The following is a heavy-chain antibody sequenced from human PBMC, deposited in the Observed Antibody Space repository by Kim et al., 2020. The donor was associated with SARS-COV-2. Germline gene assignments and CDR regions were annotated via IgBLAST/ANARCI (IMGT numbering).Heavy chain of an antibody. Sequence: YAAARKDRFTIYRDNAKNKLYLQMNRLRADDTAVYYCTQVVEGAAGLCDYWGQGTLVTVSS. V-gene: IGHV3-74*01. D-gene: IGHD1-26*01. CDR3: TQVVEGAAGLCDY. J-gene: IGHJ4*02.